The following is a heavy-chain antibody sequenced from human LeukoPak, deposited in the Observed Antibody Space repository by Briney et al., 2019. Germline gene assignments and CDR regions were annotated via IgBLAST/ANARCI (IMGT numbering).Heavy chain of an antibody. Sequence: SETLSLTCTVSGGSISSSSYHWGWIRQSPGEGLQWITSMSYSGATYYNPSLQSRVTISVDTSKNQFSLKLYSVTAADTAVYYCARGRRLWFGNYYYYYGMDVWGQGTTVTVSS. CDR2: MSYSGAT. V-gene: IGHV4-39*01. D-gene: IGHD3-10*01. CDR1: GGSISSSSYH. CDR3: ARGRRLWFGNYYYYYGMDV. J-gene: IGHJ6*02.